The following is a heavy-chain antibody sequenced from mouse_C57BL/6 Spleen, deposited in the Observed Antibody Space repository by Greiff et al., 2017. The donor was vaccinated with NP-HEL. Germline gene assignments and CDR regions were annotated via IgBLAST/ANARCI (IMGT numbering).Heavy chain of an antibody. J-gene: IGHJ3*01. CDR1: GYSITSGYY. D-gene: IGHD1-1*01. Sequence: EVQRVESGPGLVKPSQSLSLTCSVTGYSITSGYYWNWIRQFPGNKLEWMGYISYDGSNNYNPSLKNRISITRDTSKNQFFLKLNSVTTEDTATYYCARDKGLRSFAYWGQGTLVTVSA. CDR3: ARDKGLRSFAY. V-gene: IGHV3-6*01. CDR2: ISYDGSN.